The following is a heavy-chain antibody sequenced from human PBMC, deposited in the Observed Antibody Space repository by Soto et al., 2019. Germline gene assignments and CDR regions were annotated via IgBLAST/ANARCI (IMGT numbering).Heavy chain of an antibody. J-gene: IGHJ4*02. CDR3: AGEGALATFGGV. CDR1: GDSIRSYY. Sequence: SETLSRTCTVSGDSIRSYYWTWIRQPPGRGLEWIGHVYYGGSTNYNPSLQSRVTISLDTSKNQFSLRLTSMTAADAAVYYCAGEGALATFGGVWGEGTRVT. V-gene: IGHV4-59*01. D-gene: IGHD3-10*01. CDR2: VYYGGST.